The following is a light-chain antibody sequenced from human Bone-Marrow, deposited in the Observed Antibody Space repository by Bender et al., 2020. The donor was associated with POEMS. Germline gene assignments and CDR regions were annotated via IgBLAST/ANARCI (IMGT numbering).Light chain of an antibody. CDR2: RNN. CDR1: SSNIGAHA. J-gene: IGLJ3*02. CDR3: AAWDDSLIGWV. Sequence: QSVLTQPPSASGTPGQRVTISCSGGSSNIGAHAVNWYQHLPGTAPKLLTYRNNQRPSGVPDRFSGSKSGTSGSLAISGLRSEDEADYYCAAWDDSLIGWVFGGGTKLTVL. V-gene: IGLV1-44*01.